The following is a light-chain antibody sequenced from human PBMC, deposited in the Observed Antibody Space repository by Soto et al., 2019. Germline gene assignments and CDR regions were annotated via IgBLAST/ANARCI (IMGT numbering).Light chain of an antibody. CDR2: EVS. CDR3: SSYTSRSIYV. J-gene: IGLJ1*01. V-gene: IGLV2-14*01. Sequence: QSVLTQPASVSESPGQSITISCTGTNSDVGGYNYVSWYQQHPGKAPKLMIFEVSRRPSGVSNRFSGSKSGNTASLTISGLQTEDEADYYCSSYTSRSIYVFGTGTKATVL. CDR1: NSDVGGYNY.